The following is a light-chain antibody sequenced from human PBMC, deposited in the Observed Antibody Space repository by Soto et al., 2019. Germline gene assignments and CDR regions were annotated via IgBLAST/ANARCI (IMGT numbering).Light chain of an antibody. Sequence: EIVMTQSPATLSVSPGESATLSCRASQSFLGLLAWYQQKPGQAPRLLIYDAYNRATGIPPRFSGSGSGTDFTLTISSLEPEDSAVYYCQQRHMWPITFGQGTRLEIK. CDR1: QSFLGL. V-gene: IGKV3-11*01. CDR2: DAY. CDR3: QQRHMWPIT. J-gene: IGKJ5*01.